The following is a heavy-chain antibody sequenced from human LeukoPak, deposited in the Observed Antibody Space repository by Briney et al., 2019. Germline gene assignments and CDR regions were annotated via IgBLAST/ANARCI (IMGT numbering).Heavy chain of an antibody. Sequence: SETLSLTCTVSGGSISGYYWSWIRQPPGKGLEWIGYIYYSGSTNYNPSLKSRVTISVDTSKNQFSLNLSSVTAADTAVYYCARGVREKNRGFLLYYYYYYMDVWGKGTTVAISS. CDR1: GGSISGYY. J-gene: IGHJ6*03. CDR3: ARGVREKNRGFLLYYYYYYMDV. D-gene: IGHD3-10*01. V-gene: IGHV4-59*01. CDR2: IYYSGST.